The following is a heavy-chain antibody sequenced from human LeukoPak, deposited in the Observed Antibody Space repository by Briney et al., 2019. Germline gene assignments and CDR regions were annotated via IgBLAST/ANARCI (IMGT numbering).Heavy chain of an antibody. D-gene: IGHD1-26*01. J-gene: IGHJ1*01. CDR2: ISGSGVTT. Sequence: GGSLRLSCVASGFTFSSFAMAWVRQAPGKGLEWVSAISGSGVTTHYAGSVKGRFSISRDNSKNTLYLQMNSLRAEDTALYYCAKRVVVGATSPYSDFQDWGQGTLVTVSS. CDR1: GFTFSSFA. CDR3: AKRVVVGATSPYSDFQD. V-gene: IGHV3-23*01.